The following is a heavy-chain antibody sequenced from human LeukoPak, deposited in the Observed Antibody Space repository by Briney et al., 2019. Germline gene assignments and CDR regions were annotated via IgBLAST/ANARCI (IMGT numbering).Heavy chain of an antibody. D-gene: IGHD3-9*01. CDR3: AKGRLLYDILTGYDY. J-gene: IGHJ4*02. V-gene: IGHV3-21*01. Sequence: GGSLRLSCAASGFTFSSYSMNWVRQTPGRGLEWVSSISSSGYYIYYADSVKGRFTISRDNAKNSLYLQMNTLRAEDTAVYYCAKGRLLYDILTGYDYWGQGTLVTVSS. CDR2: ISSSGYYI. CDR1: GFTFSSYS.